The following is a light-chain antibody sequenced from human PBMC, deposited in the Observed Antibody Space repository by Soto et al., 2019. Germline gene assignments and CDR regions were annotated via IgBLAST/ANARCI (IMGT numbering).Light chain of an antibody. V-gene: IGKV1-5*01. CDR1: QSISSW. Sequence: DIHMTQSPSTLSASVGDRVIITCRASQSISSWLAWYQQKPGKAPKLLIYDGSSLESGVPSRFSGSGSGTELILTISSLQPDDFATYYCQQYNSYPWTFGQGTKVDIK. J-gene: IGKJ1*01. CDR3: QQYNSYPWT. CDR2: DGS.